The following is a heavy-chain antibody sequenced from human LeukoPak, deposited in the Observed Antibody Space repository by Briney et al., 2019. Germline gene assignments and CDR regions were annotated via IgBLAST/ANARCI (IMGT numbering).Heavy chain of an antibody. V-gene: IGHV4-59*01. CDR3: ARDHVTNAFDI. D-gene: IGHD3-3*01. J-gene: IGHJ3*02. CDR1: GGSISSYY. CDR2: IYYSGST. Sequence: SETLSLTCTVSGGSISSYYWSWIRQHPGKGLEWIGYIYYSGSTNYNPSLKSRVTISVDTSKNQFSLKLSSVTAADTAVYYCARDHVTNAFDIWGQGTMVTVSS.